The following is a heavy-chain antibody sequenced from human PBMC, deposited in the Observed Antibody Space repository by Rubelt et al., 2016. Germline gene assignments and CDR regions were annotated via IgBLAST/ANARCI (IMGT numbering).Heavy chain of an antibody. D-gene: IGHD3-22*01. J-gene: IGHJ5*02. Sequence: QVQLHQWGAGLLKPSETLSLSCAVYGGSFSGHYWTWIRQPPGKGLEWIGSIYYSGSTYYNPSLKSRVTISVDTSKNQFSLNLAVVTAADTAVYYCARRAKIGACWFDPWGQGTLVTVSS. CDR1: GGSFSGHY. V-gene: IGHV4-34*01. CDR2: IYYSGST. CDR3: ARRAKIGACWFDP.